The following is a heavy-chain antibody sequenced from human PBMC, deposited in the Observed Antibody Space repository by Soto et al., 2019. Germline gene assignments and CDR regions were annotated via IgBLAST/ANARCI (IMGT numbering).Heavy chain of an antibody. J-gene: IGHJ4*02. Sequence: GASVKVSCKASGYTFTGYYMHWVRQAPGQGLEWMGIINPSGGSTSYAQKFQGRVTMTRDTSTSTVYMELSSLRSEDTAVYYCARDGKYTAGYYYDSSGYYYMYYWGQGTLVTVSS. CDR3: ARDGKYTAGYYYDSSGYYYMYY. CDR2: INPSGGST. CDR1: GYTFTGYY. V-gene: IGHV1-46*01. D-gene: IGHD3-22*01.